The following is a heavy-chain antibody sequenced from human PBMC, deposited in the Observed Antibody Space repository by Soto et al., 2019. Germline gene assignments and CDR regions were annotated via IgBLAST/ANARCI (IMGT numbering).Heavy chain of an antibody. J-gene: IGHJ6*02. CDR2: IYYSGST. CDR1: GGSISSGGYY. CDR3: ARGTDFWSGLGYYYYGMDV. V-gene: IGHV4-31*03. Sequence: TLSLTCTVSGGSISSGGYYWSWIRQHPGKGLEWIGYIYYSGSTYYNPSLKSRVTISVDTSKNQFSLKLSSVTAADTAVYYCARGTDFWSGLGYYYYGMDVWGQGTTVTVSS. D-gene: IGHD3-3*01.